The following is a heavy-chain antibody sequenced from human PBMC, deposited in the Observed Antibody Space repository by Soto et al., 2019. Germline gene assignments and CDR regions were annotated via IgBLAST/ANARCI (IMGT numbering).Heavy chain of an antibody. V-gene: IGHV1-18*01. J-gene: IGHJ5*02. Sequence: QVQLVQSGGEVKKPGASVKVSCKTSGYTFTNYGISWVRQAPGQGLEWMGWINPYNGNTNYAQNLQGRLTMTTDTSTTTAYMELRSLTSDDTALYFCTRTKHGDGFDPWCQGNRVSVSS. CDR3: TRTKHGDGFDP. D-gene: IGHD3-10*01. CDR2: INPYNGNT. CDR1: GYTFTNYG.